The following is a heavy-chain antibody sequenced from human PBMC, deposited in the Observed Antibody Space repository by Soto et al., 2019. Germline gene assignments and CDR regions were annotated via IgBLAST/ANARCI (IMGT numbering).Heavy chain of an antibody. CDR1: GFTFSSYA. Sequence: QVQLVESGGGVVQPGRSLRLSCAASGFTFSSYAMHWVRQAPGKGLEWVAVISYDGSNKFYADSVKGRFTISRDNSKNTLYLQMNSLRAEDTAVYYCARVYVISFYPIPYGMDVWGQGTTVTVSS. CDR2: ISYDGSNK. D-gene: IGHD3-10*01. CDR3: ARVYVISFYPIPYGMDV. J-gene: IGHJ6*02. V-gene: IGHV3-30-3*01.